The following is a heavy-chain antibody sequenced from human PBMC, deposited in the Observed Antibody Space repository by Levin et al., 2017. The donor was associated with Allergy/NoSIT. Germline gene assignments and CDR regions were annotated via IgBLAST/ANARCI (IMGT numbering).Heavy chain of an antibody. CDR3: ARGSGSGANGMDV. Sequence: ASVKVSCKASGYTFSNYDFTWVRQAPGQGLEWMGWISRYSTNTNYAQKFQGRVTVTTDTSTSTAYMELRSLRFDDTAVYYCARGSGSGANGMDVWGQGTTVTVSS. D-gene: IGHD1-26*01. CDR1: GYTFSNYD. CDR2: ISRYSTNT. J-gene: IGHJ6*02. V-gene: IGHV1-18*01.